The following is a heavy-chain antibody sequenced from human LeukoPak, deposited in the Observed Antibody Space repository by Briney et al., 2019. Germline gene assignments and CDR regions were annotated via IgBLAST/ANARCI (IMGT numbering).Heavy chain of an antibody. D-gene: IGHD3-16*01. CDR3: ARVGRLSIDY. J-gene: IGHJ4*02. V-gene: IGHV3-11*04. Sequence: GGSLRLSCAASGFTFSDHYMTWTRQAPGEGLEWVSYISSGGSTIYYADSVKGRFTISRDNAKNSLYLQMNSLRAEDTAVFYCARVGRLSIDYWGQGTLVTVSS. CDR1: GFTFSDHY. CDR2: ISSGGSTI.